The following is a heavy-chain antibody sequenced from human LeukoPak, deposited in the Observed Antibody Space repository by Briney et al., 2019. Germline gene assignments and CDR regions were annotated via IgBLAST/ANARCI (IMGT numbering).Heavy chain of an antibody. V-gene: IGHV1-18*01. CDR2: ISAYNGNT. D-gene: IGHD2-15*01. CDR1: GYTFPSYG. Sequence: ASVKVSCKASGYTFPSYGISWVRQAPGQGLEWMGWISAYNGNTNYAQKLQGRVTMTTDTSTSTAYMELRSLRSDDTAVYYCARDCSGGSCYGYYYYGMDVWGQGTTVTVSS. J-gene: IGHJ6*02. CDR3: ARDCSGGSCYGYYYYGMDV.